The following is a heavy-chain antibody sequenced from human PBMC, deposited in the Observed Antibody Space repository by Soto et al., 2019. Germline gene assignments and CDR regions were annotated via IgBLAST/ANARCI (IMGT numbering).Heavy chain of an antibody. CDR1: GASISTSYW. CDR2: IHYSGTT. Sequence: SETLSLTCAVSGASISTSYWWSWVRQSPGKGLEWIGEIHYSGTTNYNPSLKSRVIISQDKSKNQFSLNLNSVTAADTAMYYCTRALLKTPDYWGQGTLDTVSS. CDR3: TRALLKTPDY. V-gene: IGHV4-4*02. D-gene: IGHD3-9*01. J-gene: IGHJ4*02.